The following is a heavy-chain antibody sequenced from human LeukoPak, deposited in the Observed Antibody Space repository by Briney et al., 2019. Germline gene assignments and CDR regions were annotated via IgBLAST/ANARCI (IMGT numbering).Heavy chain of an antibody. J-gene: IGHJ4*02. Sequence: PSETLSLTCAVYGGSFSGYYWSWIRQPPGKGLEWIGYIYYSGSTYYNPSLKSRVTISVDTSKNQFSLKLSSVTAADTAVYYCARAAVAIVVVPAAIEFDYWGQGTLVTVSS. V-gene: IGHV4-34*09. CDR1: GGSFSGYY. D-gene: IGHD2-2*01. CDR2: IYYSGST. CDR3: ARAAVAIVVVPAAIEFDY.